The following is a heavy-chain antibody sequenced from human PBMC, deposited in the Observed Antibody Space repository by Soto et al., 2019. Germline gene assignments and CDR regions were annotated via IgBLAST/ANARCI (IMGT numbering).Heavy chain of an antibody. J-gene: IGHJ6*02. Sequence: QVQLVQSGAEVKKPGSSVTVSCKASGGTCSSYAITWVRQAPGQGLEWLGGIIPIFGTANYAQKFQGRVTITADESTSTDYIELSSLRSEDTAVYYCARVTSPHDGAARGMDVWGQGTTVSVSS. D-gene: IGHD6-6*01. CDR3: ARVTSPHDGAARGMDV. V-gene: IGHV1-69*01. CDR2: IIPIFGTA. CDR1: GGTCSSYA.